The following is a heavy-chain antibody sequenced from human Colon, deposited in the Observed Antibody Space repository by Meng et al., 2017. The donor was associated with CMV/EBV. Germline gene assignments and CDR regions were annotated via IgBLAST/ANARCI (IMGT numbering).Heavy chain of an antibody. V-gene: IGHV1-2*02. J-gene: IGHJ6*02. D-gene: IGHD3-3*01. CDR2: INPNSGGT. CDR3: ARDFIPFLSGYWDYYYGMDV. CDR1: GYTFTVYY. Sequence: ASVKVSCKTSGYTFTVYYMHWVRQAPGQGLEWMGWINPNSGGTNYAQKFQGRVTMTRDTSISTAYMEMSRLRSDDTAVYYCARDFIPFLSGYWDYYYGMDVWGQGTTVTVSS.